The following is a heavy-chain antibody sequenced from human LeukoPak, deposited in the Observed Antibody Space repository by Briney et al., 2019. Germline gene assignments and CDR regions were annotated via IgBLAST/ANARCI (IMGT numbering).Heavy chain of an antibody. J-gene: IGHJ4*02. CDR3: ARAPRSSWYYFDY. Sequence: GGSLRLSCAASGFTFSSCSMNWVRQAPGKGLEWVSSISSSSSYIYYADSVKGRFTISRDNAKNSLYLQMNSLRAEDTAVYYCARAPRSSWYYFDYWGQGTLVTVSS. V-gene: IGHV3-21*01. CDR2: ISSSSSYI. CDR1: GFTFSSCS. D-gene: IGHD6-13*01.